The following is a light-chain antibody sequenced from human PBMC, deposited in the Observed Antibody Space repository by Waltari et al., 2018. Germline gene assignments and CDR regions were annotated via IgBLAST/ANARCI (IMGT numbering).Light chain of an antibody. J-gene: IGLJ3*02. CDR1: SAHSYST. V-gene: IGLV4-69*02. Sequence: QLVLTQSPSASASLGASVKLPCTLSSAHSYSTIAWHQQQPERGLRVLRKLDNDGSHIKGDGIPDRFSGSSSGAERYLTISSLQPEDEADYYCQTWDTAIQMFGEGTKLTVL. CDR2: LDNDGSH. CDR3: QTWDTAIQM.